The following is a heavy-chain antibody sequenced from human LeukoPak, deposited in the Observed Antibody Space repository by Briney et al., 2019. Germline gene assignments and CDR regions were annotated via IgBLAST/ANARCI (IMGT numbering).Heavy chain of an antibody. J-gene: IGHJ1*01. CDR2: ISRGRGNT. Sequence: GGSLRLYCGAFGFTLSDSAMSWVRQAPGKGLEWVSGISRGRGNTYYADSLKGRFTISRDTSKSTLYLQMNNLRAEDAAAYYCAKDARTVGLVVTANRPKYFQHWGGGTLVIVSS. CDR3: AKDARTVGLVVTANRPKYFQH. D-gene: IGHD2-21*02. CDR1: GFTLSDSA. V-gene: IGHV3-23*01.